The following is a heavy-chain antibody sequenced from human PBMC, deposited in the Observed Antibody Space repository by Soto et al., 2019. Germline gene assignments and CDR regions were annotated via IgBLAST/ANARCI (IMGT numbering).Heavy chain of an antibody. D-gene: IGHD3-22*01. CDR1: VFTFSSYG. V-gene: IGHV3-33*01. CDR3: ARDIHYDSSGYGPLGY. CDR2: IWYDGSKK. J-gene: IGHJ4*02. Sequence: GGSLRLSCALSVFTFSSYGMHCVRHSPGRGLEWVAAIWYDGSKKYYADSVKGRFTISRDNSKNTLYLQMNSLRVEDTDVYYCARDIHYDSSGYGPLGYWGQGTLVNVSS.